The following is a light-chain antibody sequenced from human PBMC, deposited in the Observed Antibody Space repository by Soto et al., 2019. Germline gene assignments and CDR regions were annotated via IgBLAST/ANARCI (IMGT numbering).Light chain of an antibody. Sequence: QSALTQPASVSGSPGESITISCTGTSSDVGAYQLVSWYQHHPGRAPKLFIFDVSDRPSGVSNRFSGSKSGNTASLTISGLQAEDEAFCNCSSYTNTTTLVFGGGTKLTVL. CDR2: DVS. CDR3: SSYTNTTTLV. V-gene: IGLV2-14*02. J-gene: IGLJ3*02. CDR1: SSDVGAYQL.